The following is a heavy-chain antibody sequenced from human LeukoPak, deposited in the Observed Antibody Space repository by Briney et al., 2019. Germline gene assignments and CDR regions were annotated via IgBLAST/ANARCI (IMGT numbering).Heavy chain of an antibody. Sequence: SETLPLTCTVSGASISSDYWSWIRQPPGKGLEWIGYVHSSGSTNYNPSLQSRVTMSLDTSKSQVSLRLSSLTAADTAVYYCARYRRPPYYLDYWGQGTLVTVSS. CDR3: ARYRRPPYYLDY. D-gene: IGHD1-26*01. J-gene: IGHJ4*02. CDR2: VHSSGST. CDR1: GASISSDY. V-gene: IGHV4-4*09.